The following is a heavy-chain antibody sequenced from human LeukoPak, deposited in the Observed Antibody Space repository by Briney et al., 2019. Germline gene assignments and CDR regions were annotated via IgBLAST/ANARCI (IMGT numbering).Heavy chain of an antibody. CDR2: ISSSSSYI. V-gene: IGHV3-21*01. J-gene: IGHJ4*02. Sequence: GGSLRLSCAASGFTFSSYSMNWVRQAPGKGLEGGSSISSSSSYIYYADSVKGRFTISRDNAKNSLYLQMNSQRAEDTAVYYCARDQSEPRGSSFDYWGQGTLVTVSS. CDR3: ARDQSEPRGSSFDY. D-gene: IGHD6-6*01. CDR1: GFTFSSYS.